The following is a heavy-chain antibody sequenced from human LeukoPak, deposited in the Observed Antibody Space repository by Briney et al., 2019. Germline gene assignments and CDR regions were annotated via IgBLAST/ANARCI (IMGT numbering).Heavy chain of an antibody. D-gene: IGHD3-22*01. CDR2: IIPIFGIA. Sequence: ASVKVSCKASGGTFTSYAINWVRQAPGQGLEWMGRIIPIFGIANYAQKFQGRVTITADKSTSKAYMELSSLRSKDTAVYYCARGPITMIDVGADWFDLWGQGTLVTVSS. V-gene: IGHV1-69*04. CDR3: ARGPITMIDVGADWFDL. CDR1: GGTFTSYA. J-gene: IGHJ5*02.